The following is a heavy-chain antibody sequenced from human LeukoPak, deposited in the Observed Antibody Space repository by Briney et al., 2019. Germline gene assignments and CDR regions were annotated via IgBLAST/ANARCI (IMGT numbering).Heavy chain of an antibody. CDR1: GGTFSSYA. D-gene: IGHD4-23*01. V-gene: IGHV1-69*04. J-gene: IGHJ6*02. CDR3: ARGTTVVEAYGMDV. CDR2: IIPILGIA. Sequence: ASVKVSCKASGGTFSSYAISWVRQAPGQGLEWMGRIIPILGIANYTQKFQGRVTITADKSTSTAYMELSSLRSEDTAVYYCARGTTVVEAYGMDVWGQGTTVTVSS.